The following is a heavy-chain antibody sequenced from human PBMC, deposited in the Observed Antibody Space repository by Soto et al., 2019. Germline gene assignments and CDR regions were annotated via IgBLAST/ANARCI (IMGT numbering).Heavy chain of an antibody. CDR2: INAANGDT. CDR1: GYTFTSYG. J-gene: IGHJ4*02. Sequence: ASVKVSCKASGYTFTSYGIHWVRQAPGQRLEWMGWINAANGDTKYSPKFQGRVTITRDTSASTAYMGLSSLRAEDTAVYYCAKDRPLEPPGDYWGQGTLVTVSS. CDR3: AKDRPLEPPGDY. V-gene: IGHV1-3*01.